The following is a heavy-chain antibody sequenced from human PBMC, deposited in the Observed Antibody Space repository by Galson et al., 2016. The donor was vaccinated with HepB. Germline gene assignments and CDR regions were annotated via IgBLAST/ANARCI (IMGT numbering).Heavy chain of an antibody. V-gene: IGHV3-15*07. CDR2: IKSKTDGGTT. D-gene: IGHD4-17*01. J-gene: IGHJ4*02. Sequence: LRLSCAASGFTFNYAWMNWVRQAPGKGLEWVGHIKSKTDGGTTDYAAPVKGRFTISRDDSKNMVYLQMNSLKTEDTALYYCTTGDYGDYRFDYWGQGTLVTVSS. CDR3: TTGDYGDYRFDY. CDR1: GFTFNYAW.